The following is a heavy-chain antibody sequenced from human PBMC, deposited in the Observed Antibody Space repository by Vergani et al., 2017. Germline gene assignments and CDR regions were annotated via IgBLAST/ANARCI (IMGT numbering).Heavy chain of an antibody. V-gene: IGHV1-24*01. CDR2: FDPEDGET. CDR3: ATTGAMVRGAHPSPGYYYYYGMDV. D-gene: IGHD3-10*01. J-gene: IGHJ6*02. Sequence: QVQLVQSGAEVKKPGASVKVSCKASGYTFTGYYMHWVRQAPGKGLEWMGGFDPEDGETIYAQKFQGRVTMTEDTSTDTAYMELSSLRSEDTAVYYCATTGAMVRGAHPSPGYYYYYGMDVWGQGTTVTVSS. CDR1: GYTFTGYY.